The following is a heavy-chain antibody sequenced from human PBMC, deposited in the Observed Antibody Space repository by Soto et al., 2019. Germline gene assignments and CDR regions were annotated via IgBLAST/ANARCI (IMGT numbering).Heavy chain of an antibody. CDR2: IWYDGSHK. CDR1: GFTFRNHG. Sequence: QVQLVESGGGVVEPGGALRLSCAASGFTFRNHGMHWVRQAPGKGLEWLTVIWYDGSHKYYADSVKGRFTTSRDNSAKTLSLEMSGLRAEDTAVYYCVKSSDGGSRGGGDLWGQGTLVTVSS. D-gene: IGHD6-13*01. J-gene: IGHJ5*02. V-gene: IGHV3-33*06. CDR3: VKSSDGGSRGGGDL.